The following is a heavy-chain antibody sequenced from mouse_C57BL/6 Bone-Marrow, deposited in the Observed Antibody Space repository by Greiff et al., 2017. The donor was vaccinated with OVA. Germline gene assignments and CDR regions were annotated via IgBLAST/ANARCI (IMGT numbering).Heavy chain of an antibody. V-gene: IGHV14-3*01. CDR1: GFNIKNTY. CDR3: ARGNFGSSFYAMDY. J-gene: IGHJ4*01. D-gene: IGHD1-1*01. Sequence: EVQLQQSVAELVRPGASVKLSCTASGFNIKNTYMHWVKQRPEQGLEWIGRIDPANGNTKYAPKFQGKATMTADTSSNTAYLQLSSLSSEDTAVYCCARGNFGSSFYAMDYGGQGTSVTVSS. CDR2: IDPANGNT.